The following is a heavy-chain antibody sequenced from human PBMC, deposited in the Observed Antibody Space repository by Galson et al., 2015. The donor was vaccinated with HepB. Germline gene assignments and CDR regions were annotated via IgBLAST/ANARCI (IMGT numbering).Heavy chain of an antibody. J-gene: IGHJ4*02. CDR2: IIPIFGIA. CDR1: GGTFSSYA. CDR3: ARVYSWDTTEYYFDY. V-gene: IGHV1-69*10. Sequence: SVKVSCKASGGTFSSYAISWVRQAPGQGLEWMGGIIPIFGIANYAQKFQGRVTITADKSTSTAYMELSSLRSEDTAVYYCARVYSWDTTEYYFDYWGQGTLVTVSS. D-gene: IGHD5-18*01.